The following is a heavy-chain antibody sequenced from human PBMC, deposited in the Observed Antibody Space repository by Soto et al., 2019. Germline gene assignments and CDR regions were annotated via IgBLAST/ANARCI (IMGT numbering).Heavy chain of an antibody. CDR1: GFTFSIYA. CDR2: IRASGGSA. J-gene: IGHJ4*02. Sequence: EVQLLESGGGLVQPGGSLRLSCAASGFTFSIYAMSWVRQAPGEGLEWVSTIRASGGSAYYADSVKGRFTISRDNSENTLYLQMNSLRAEDTAVYYCAKPKYQLLRDYFDFWGQGTLVTVSS. V-gene: IGHV3-23*01. CDR3: AKPKYQLLRDYFDF. D-gene: IGHD2-2*01.